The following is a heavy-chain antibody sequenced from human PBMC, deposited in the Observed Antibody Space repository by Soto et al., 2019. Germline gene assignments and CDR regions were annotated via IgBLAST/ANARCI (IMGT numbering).Heavy chain of an antibody. CDR3: VATYGDYLDY. CDR2: IYPDDSDS. D-gene: IGHD4-17*01. CDR1: GYKFTTYW. V-gene: IGHV5-51*01. J-gene: IGHJ4*02. Sequence: GESLKISCKGSGYKFTTYWIGWVRQMPGKGLEWMAIIYPDDSDSRYSPSFQGQVTISADKSISTAYLQWSSLRASDTAIYYCVATYGDYLDYWGQGTLVAVSS.